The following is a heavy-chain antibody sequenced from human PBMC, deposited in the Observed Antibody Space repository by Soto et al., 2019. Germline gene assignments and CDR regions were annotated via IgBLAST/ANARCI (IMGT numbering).Heavy chain of an antibody. Sequence: EVQLVESGGGLVQPGGSLRLSCSASGFTFSSYAMHWVRQAPGKGLEYVSAISSNGGSTYYADSVKGRFTISRDNSKNTLYLQMSSLRAEDTAVYYCVKEAGGYSSSWYYFDYWGQGTLVTVSS. CDR3: VKEAGGYSSSWYYFDY. CDR2: ISSNGGST. D-gene: IGHD6-13*01. J-gene: IGHJ4*02. V-gene: IGHV3-64D*08. CDR1: GFTFSSYA.